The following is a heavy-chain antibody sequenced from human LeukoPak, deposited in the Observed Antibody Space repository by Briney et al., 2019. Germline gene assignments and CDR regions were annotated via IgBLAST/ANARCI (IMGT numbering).Heavy chain of an antibody. CDR2: IIPIFGTA. V-gene: IGHV1-69*05. D-gene: IGHD6-13*01. CDR1: GYTFTSYG. Sequence: SVKVSCKASGYTFTSYGISWVRQAPGQGLEWMGRIIPIFGTANYAQKFQGRVTITTDESTSTAYMELSSLRSEDTAVYYCASQQQLVYYYYYMDVWGKGTTVTVSS. CDR3: ASQQQLVYYYYYMDV. J-gene: IGHJ6*03.